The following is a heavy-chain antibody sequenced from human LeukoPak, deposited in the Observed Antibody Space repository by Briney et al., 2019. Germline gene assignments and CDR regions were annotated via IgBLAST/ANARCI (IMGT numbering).Heavy chain of an antibody. CDR1: GYSFTSYW. V-gene: IGHV5-51*01. J-gene: IGHJ4*02. D-gene: IGHD6-19*01. Sequence: GESLMISCKGSGYSFTSYWIGWVRQMPGKGLEWMGIIYAGDSDTRYSPSFQGQVTFSVDTSISTAYLQWNSLKASDTAMYYCARRGAGGGWSYWGQGTLVTVSS. CDR2: IYAGDSDT. CDR3: ARRGAGGGWSY.